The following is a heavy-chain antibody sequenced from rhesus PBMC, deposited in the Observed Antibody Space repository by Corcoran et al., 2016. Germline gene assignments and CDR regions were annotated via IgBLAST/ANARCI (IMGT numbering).Heavy chain of an antibody. CDR2: IYVSGGGT. J-gene: IGHJ4*01. Sequence: QVQLQESGPGVVKPSETLSLTCAVSGGSISDDYYWSWIRQPPGKGLEWIGYIYVSGGGTNYKPSLKNRVTISIDPSKNQFSLRLSSVTAADTAVYYCARVPGYFDYWGQGVLVTVSS. V-gene: IGHV4-106*01. CDR1: GGSISDDYY. CDR3: ARVPGYFDY.